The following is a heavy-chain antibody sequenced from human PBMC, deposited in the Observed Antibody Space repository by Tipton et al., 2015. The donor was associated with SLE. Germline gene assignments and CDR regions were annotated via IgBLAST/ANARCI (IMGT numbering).Heavy chain of an antibody. CDR2: IYYSGST. Sequence: TLSLTCTVSGGSISSHYWSWIRQPPGKGLEWIGYIYYSGSTNYNPSLKSRVTISVDTSKNQFSLKLSSVTAADTAVYYCARDGYSSGTIDYWGQGTLVTVSS. CDR3: ARDGYSSGTIDY. J-gene: IGHJ4*02. CDR1: GGSISSHY. D-gene: IGHD6-19*01. V-gene: IGHV4-59*11.